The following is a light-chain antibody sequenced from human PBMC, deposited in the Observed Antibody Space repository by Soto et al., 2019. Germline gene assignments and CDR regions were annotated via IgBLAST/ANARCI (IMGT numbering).Light chain of an antibody. J-gene: IGLJ3*02. Sequence: QSALTQPASVSGSPGQSITISCTGTSSDVGSYNLVSWYQQHPGKAPKLMIYEGSKRPSGVSNRFSGSKSGNTASLTLSGLQAEDEDDYYCCSYAGSSTPRVFGGGTKLTVL. CDR1: SSDVGSYNL. CDR2: EGS. V-gene: IGLV2-23*01. CDR3: CSYAGSSTPRV.